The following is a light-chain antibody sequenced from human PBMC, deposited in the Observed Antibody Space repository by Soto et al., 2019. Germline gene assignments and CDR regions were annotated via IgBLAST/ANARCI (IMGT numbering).Light chain of an antibody. V-gene: IGLV2-18*02. Sequence: QSVLTQPPSVSGSPGQSVTISCTGTSSDVGSYNRVSWYQQPPGTAPKLMIYEVSDRPSGVPDRFSGSKSGNTASLTISGLQAEDEADHYCSSYTSSSTYVFGTGTKVT. J-gene: IGLJ1*01. CDR3: SSYTSSSTYV. CDR2: EVS. CDR1: SSDVGSYNR.